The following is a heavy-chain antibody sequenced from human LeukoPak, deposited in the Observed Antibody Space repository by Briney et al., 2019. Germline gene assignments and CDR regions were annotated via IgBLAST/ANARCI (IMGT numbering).Heavy chain of an antibody. CDR3: AGRFTIPHCLDY. J-gene: IGHJ4*02. D-gene: IGHD3-3*01. V-gene: IGHV4-61*01. CDR1: GRSVSSHSYY. Sequence: SETLSLTCSVSGRSVSSHSYYWSWIRQPPGKGLEWIGYIYYSGSTNYNSSLKGRVTISLDTSKNQFSLRLTSVTAADTAVYYCAGRFTIPHCLDYWGQGTLVTVSS. CDR2: IYYSGST.